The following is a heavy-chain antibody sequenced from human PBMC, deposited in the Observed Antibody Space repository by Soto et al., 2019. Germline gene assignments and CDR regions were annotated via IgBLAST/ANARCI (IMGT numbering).Heavy chain of an antibody. Sequence: ASVKVSCKASGYTFTSYAMHWVRQAPGQRLEWMGWINAGNGNTKYSQKFQGRVTITRDTSASTAYMELSSLGSEDTAVYYCARGSGDWNYHYYYGMDVWGQGTTVTV. V-gene: IGHV1-3*01. D-gene: IGHD1-1*01. CDR2: INAGNGNT. CDR3: ARGSGDWNYHYYYGMDV. CDR1: GYTFTSYA. J-gene: IGHJ6*02.